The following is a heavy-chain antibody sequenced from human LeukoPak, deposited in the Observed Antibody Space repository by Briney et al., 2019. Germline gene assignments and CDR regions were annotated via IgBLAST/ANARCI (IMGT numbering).Heavy chain of an antibody. D-gene: IGHD6-13*01. Sequence: GGSLRLSCAASGFTFSSYAMSWVRQAPGRGLEWVSSISSSSSYIYYADSVKGRFTISSDNAKKSLYLQMNSLRAEDTAVYYCAREGIAAADTNWFDPWGQGTLVTVSS. CDR2: ISSSSSYI. V-gene: IGHV3-21*01. J-gene: IGHJ5*02. CDR3: AREGIAAADTNWFDP. CDR1: GFTFSSYA.